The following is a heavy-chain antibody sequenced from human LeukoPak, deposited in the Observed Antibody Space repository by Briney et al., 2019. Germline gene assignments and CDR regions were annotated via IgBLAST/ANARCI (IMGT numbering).Heavy chain of an antibody. CDR3: AKVPNGGDHYYFDY. CDR1: GFTFSSYA. J-gene: IGHJ4*02. CDR2: IRGSGADT. V-gene: IGHV3-23*01. Sequence: GASLRLSCAASGFTFSSYAMSWVRQAPGKGLEWVLAIRGSGADTYYADSVKGRFTISRDNSENTLYLQMSSLRAEDTAIYYCAKVPNGGDHYYFDYWGQGSLVTVSS. D-gene: IGHD2-21*02.